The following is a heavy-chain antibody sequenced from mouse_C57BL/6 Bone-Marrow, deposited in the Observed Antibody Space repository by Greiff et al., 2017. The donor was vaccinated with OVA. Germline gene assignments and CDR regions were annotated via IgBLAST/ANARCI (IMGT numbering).Heavy chain of an antibody. V-gene: IGHV1-42*01. D-gene: IGHD3-2*02. Sequence: LVESGPELVKPGASVKISCKASGYSFTGYYMNWVKQSPEKSLEWIGEINPSTGGTTYNQKFKAKATLTVDKSSSTAYMQLKSLTSEDSAVYYCARGDSSGYNFDYWGQGTTLTVSS. CDR3: ARGDSSGYNFDY. J-gene: IGHJ2*01. CDR2: INPSTGGT. CDR1: GYSFTGYY.